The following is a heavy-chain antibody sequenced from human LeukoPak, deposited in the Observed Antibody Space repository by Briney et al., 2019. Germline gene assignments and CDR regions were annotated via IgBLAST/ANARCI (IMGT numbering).Heavy chain of an antibody. Sequence: SETLSLTCTVSGDSISNSNYYWGWIRQPPGKGLEWIGTIYYSGTTYYNPSLKSRVTLSVDTSKNQFSLKLSSVTAADTAMYYCASDSFYDSGGYFYYWGQGTLVTVSS. CDR1: GDSISNSNYY. D-gene: IGHD3-22*01. CDR2: IYYSGTT. CDR3: ASDSFYDSGGYFYY. V-gene: IGHV4-39*07. J-gene: IGHJ4*02.